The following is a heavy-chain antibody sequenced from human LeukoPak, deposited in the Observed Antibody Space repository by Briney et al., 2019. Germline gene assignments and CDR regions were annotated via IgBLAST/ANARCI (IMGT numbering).Heavy chain of an antibody. D-gene: IGHD4-17*01. CDR1: GGSISSYY. J-gene: IGHJ4*02. V-gene: IGHV4-59*08. CDR3: ARQRNLYDYGGNSDFDY. Sequence: PSETLSLTCTVSGGSISSYYWSWIRQPPGKGLEWIGYIYYSGSTNYNPSLKSRVTISVDTSKNQFSLKLSSVTAAHTAVYYCARQRNLYDYGGNSDFDYWGQGTLVTVSS. CDR2: IYYSGST.